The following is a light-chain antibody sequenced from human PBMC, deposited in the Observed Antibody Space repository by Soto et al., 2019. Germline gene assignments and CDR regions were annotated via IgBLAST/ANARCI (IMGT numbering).Light chain of an antibody. CDR1: SSDVGGYKY. J-gene: IGLJ2*01. CDR2: EVS. CDR3: SSYAGSNTVL. V-gene: IGLV2-8*01. Sequence: QSALTQPPSASGSPGQSVTISCTGTSSDVGGYKYVSWYQQYPGKAPKLMIYEVSKRPSGVPDRFSGSKSGNTASLTVSGLQAEDEADYYCSSYAGSNTVLFGGGTKLTVL.